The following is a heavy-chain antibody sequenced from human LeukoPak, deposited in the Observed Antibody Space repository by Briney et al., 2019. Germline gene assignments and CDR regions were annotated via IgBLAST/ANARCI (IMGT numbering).Heavy chain of an antibody. J-gene: IGHJ4*02. CDR2: IYYSGST. Sequence: SETLSLTCTVSGGSISSYYWSWIRQPPGKGLGWIGYIYYSGSTNYNPSLKSRVTISVDTSKNQFSLKLSSVTAADTAVYYCARDQWDSSGYYFDYWGQGTLVTVSS. CDR3: ARDQWDSSGYYFDY. V-gene: IGHV4-59*01. D-gene: IGHD3-22*01. CDR1: GGSISSYY.